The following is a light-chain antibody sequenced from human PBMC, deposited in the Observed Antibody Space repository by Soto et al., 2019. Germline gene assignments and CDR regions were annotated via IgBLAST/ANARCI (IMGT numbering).Light chain of an antibody. V-gene: IGKV3-15*01. CDR3: QKYNNWPLT. CDR2: GTS. CDR1: HRVSSY. J-gene: IGKJ4*01. Sequence: VMTQSPATLSVSPGERATLSCRASHRVSSYLAWYQQKPGQAPRLLIYGTSTRATGIPARFSGSGSGTEFTLTISSLQSEDFAVYYCQKYNNWPLTFGAGTKVEIK.